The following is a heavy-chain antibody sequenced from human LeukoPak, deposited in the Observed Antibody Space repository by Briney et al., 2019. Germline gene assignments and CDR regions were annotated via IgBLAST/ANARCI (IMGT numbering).Heavy chain of an antibody. CDR3: ARAYGDYYYYYYYMDV. J-gene: IGHJ6*03. V-gene: IGHV4-39*07. D-gene: IGHD4-17*01. CDR1: GGSISSSSYY. Sequence: SETLSLTCTVSGGSISSSSYYWGWIRQPPGKGLEWIGSIYYSGSTYYNPSLKSRATISVDTSKNQFSLKLSSVTAADTAVYYCARAYGDYYYYYYYMDVWGKGTTVTVSS. CDR2: IYYSGST.